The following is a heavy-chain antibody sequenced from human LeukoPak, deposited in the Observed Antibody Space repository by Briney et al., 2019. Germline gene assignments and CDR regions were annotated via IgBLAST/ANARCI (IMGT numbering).Heavy chain of an antibody. CDR2: ISGSAYNT. V-gene: IGHV3-23*01. J-gene: IGHJ4*02. CDR1: GFTFSSYG. CDR3: AKHSGSYFIYYVDS. Sequence: GGSLRLSCAASGFTFSSYGMRWVRQAPGKGLEWVSTISGSAYNTYYADSVKGRFTISRDNSANTLYLQMNSLSAEDTALYYCAKHSGSYFIYYVDSWGQGTPVTVSS. D-gene: IGHD1-26*01.